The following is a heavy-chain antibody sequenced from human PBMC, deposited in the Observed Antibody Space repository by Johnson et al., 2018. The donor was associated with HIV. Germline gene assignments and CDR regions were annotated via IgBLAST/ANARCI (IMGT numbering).Heavy chain of an antibody. CDR3: ATSTASDALDI. V-gene: IGHV3-30-3*01. D-gene: IGHD1-1*01. CDR1: GFTFTNYA. J-gene: IGHJ3*02. CDR2: ISYDGSNK. Sequence: QVQLVESGGGVVQPGRSLRLSCAASGFTFTNYAMYWVRQAPGKGLEWAALISYDGSNKYYADSVKGRFTISRDNSKNTLYLQMNSLRAEDTAVYYCATSTASDALDIWGQGTMVTVSS.